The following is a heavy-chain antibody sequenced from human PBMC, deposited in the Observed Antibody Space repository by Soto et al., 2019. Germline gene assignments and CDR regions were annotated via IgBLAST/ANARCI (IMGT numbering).Heavy chain of an antibody. CDR2: INHSGST. V-gene: IGHV4-34*01. Sequence: SETLSLTCAVYGGSFSGYYWSWIRQPPGKGLEWIGEINHSGSTNYNPSLKSRVTISVDTSKNQFSLKLSSVTAADTAVYYCARARGYSGYAKMYYFDYWGQGTLVTVSS. CDR3: ARARGYSGYAKMYYFDY. CDR1: GGSFSGYY. J-gene: IGHJ4*02. D-gene: IGHD5-12*01.